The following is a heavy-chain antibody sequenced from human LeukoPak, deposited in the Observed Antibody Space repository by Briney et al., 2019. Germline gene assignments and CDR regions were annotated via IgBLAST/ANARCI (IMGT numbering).Heavy chain of an antibody. CDR1: GFIFSTYD. CDR3: AREIMVVTAGADALDI. CDR2: IGTGGDT. V-gene: IGHV3-13*01. Sequence: PGGSLRLSCAASGFIFSTYDMPWVRQATGKGLEWVSAIGTGGDTYYADSVKGRFTISRDNAKNSLYLQMNSLRVGDTAMYYCAREIMVVTAGADALDIWGPGTMVTVSS. J-gene: IGHJ3*02. D-gene: IGHD2-21*02.